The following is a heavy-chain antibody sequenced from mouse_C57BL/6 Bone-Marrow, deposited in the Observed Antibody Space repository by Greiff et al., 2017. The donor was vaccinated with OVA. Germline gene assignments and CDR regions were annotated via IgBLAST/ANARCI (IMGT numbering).Heavy chain of an antibody. J-gene: IGHJ2*01. CDR3: TRIYY. V-gene: IGHV14-4*01. Sequence: VHVKQSGAELVRPGASVKLSCTASGFNIKDDYMHWVKQRPEQGLEWIGWIDPENGNTEYASKFQGKATITADTSANTAYLQLSSLTSEATAVYYCTRIYYWGQGATLTVSS. CDR2: IDPENGNT. CDR1: GFNIKDDY.